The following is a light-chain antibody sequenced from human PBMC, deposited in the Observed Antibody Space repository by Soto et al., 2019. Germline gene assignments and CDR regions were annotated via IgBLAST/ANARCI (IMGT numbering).Light chain of an antibody. CDR2: GAS. V-gene: IGKV3-20*01. CDR3: QQYGRSRWT. CDR1: QSVSSSY. J-gene: IGKJ1*01. Sequence: EIVVTQSPVTLSVSTGERATXSCRASQSVSSSYLAWYQQKPGQAPRLLIYGASSRDTGIPDRFSGSGSGTDFTLTISRLEPEDFAVYYCQQYGRSRWTFGEGTKVDIK.